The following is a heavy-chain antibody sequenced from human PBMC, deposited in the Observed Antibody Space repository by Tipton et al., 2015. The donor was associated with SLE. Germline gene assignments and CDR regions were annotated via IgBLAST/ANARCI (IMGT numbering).Heavy chain of an antibody. CDR2: ISSSSSYI. CDR3: ARGAVGATPYFDY. J-gene: IGHJ4*02. V-gene: IGHV3-21*01. CDR1: GFTFSSYN. D-gene: IGHD1-26*01. Sequence: SLRLSCAASGFTFSSYNMNWVRQAPGKGLEWVSSISSSSSYIYYADSVKGRFTISRDNAKNSLYLQMNSLRAEDTAVYYCARGAVGATPYFDYWGQGTLVTVSS.